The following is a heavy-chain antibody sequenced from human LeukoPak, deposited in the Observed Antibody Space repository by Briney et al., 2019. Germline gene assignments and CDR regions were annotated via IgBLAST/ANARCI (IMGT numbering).Heavy chain of an antibody. CDR3: ARAYFSSWYMNWFDP. CDR1: GDSISSSNCY. J-gene: IGHJ5*02. D-gene: IGHD6-13*01. V-gene: IGHV4-39*01. CDR2: IYFSGGT. Sequence: PSETLSLTCTVSGDSISSSNCYWGWIRQPPGKGLEWIGSIYFSGGTYYNASLKSRVTISVDTSKNRFSLKLSSVTAADTAVYYCARAYFSSWYMNWFDPWGQGTLVTVSS.